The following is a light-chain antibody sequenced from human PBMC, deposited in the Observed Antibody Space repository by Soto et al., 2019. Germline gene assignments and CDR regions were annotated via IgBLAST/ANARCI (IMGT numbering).Light chain of an antibody. Sequence: QSALTQPASVSGSPGQSITISCTGTSSDVGSYNLVSWYQQHPGKAPKLMIYEVSKRPSGVSNRFSGSKSGNTASLTISGLQAEDEADYYCCSDAGSSLYVFGTGTKLTVL. CDR2: EVS. J-gene: IGLJ1*01. CDR1: SSDVGSYNL. CDR3: CSDAGSSLYV. V-gene: IGLV2-23*02.